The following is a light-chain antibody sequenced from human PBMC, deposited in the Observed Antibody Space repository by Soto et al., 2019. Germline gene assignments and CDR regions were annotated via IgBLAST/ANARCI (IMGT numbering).Light chain of an antibody. CDR2: AAS. Sequence: DIQMTQYPSSQSASVGDRISITCRASQSVSSYLNWYQQKPGKAPRLLIYAASHLQTGVPSRFRGTGSATHFTLTISSLQPEDFATYYCQQSYRAVTFGQGTRLEIK. V-gene: IGKV1-39*01. J-gene: IGKJ5*01. CDR1: QSVSSY. CDR3: QQSYRAVT.